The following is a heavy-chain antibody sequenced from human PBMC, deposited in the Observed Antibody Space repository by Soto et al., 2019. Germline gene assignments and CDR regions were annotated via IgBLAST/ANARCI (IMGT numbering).Heavy chain of an antibody. CDR1: GESVRDYF. J-gene: IGHJ4*02. CDR2: VTYSGST. V-gene: IGHV4-34*01. CDR3: ARGLHATY. Sequence: QVQLQQWGAGLLKPSETLSLTCAVFGESVRDYFWSWIRKRQGKGLERIGEVTYSGSTNYNPSLKSRVTMSGATSEDRFSLQLTSVAAADAAVYYCARGLHATYWGQGTLVTVSS.